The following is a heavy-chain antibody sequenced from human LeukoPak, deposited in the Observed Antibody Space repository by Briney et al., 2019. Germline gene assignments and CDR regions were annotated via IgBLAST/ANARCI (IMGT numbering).Heavy chain of an antibody. D-gene: IGHD2-2*01. CDR3: ARAVAVPAACDY. CDR2: ISSSSSYI. Sequence: GGSLRLSCAASGFTFSSYSMNWVRQAPGKGLEWVSSISSSSSYIYYADSVKGRFTISRDNAKNSLYLQMNSLRAEDTAVYYCARAVAVPAACDYWGQGTLVTVSS. V-gene: IGHV3-21*01. J-gene: IGHJ4*02. CDR1: GFTFSSYS.